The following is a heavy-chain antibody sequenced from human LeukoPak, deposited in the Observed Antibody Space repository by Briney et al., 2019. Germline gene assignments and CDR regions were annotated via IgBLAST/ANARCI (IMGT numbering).Heavy chain of an antibody. V-gene: IGHV1-18*04. CDR3: ARNRVATLRFDY. CDR1: GYTFTSYY. Sequence: ASVKVSCKASGYTFTSYYMHWVRQAPGQGLEWMGGIIPIFGTANYAQKLQGRVTMTTDTSTSTAYMELRSLRSDDTAVYYCARNRVATLRFDYWGQGTLVTVSS. J-gene: IGHJ4*02. CDR2: IIPIFGTA. D-gene: IGHD5-12*01.